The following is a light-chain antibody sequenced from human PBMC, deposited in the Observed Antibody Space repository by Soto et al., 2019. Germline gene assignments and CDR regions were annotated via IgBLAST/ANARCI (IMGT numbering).Light chain of an antibody. CDR1: SSDVGSYNL. Sequence: QSALTQPAAVSGSPGQSITISCTGTSSDVGSYNLVSWYQQHPGKAPKLMIYEDIERPSGVSNRFSGSKSGNTASLTISGLQTEDEADYYCCSYAGGTSGVFGGGTTLTVL. CDR2: EDI. J-gene: IGLJ3*02. V-gene: IGLV2-23*01. CDR3: CSYAGGTSGV.